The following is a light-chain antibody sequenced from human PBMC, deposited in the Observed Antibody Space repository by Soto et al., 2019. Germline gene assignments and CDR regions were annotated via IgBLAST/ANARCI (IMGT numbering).Light chain of an antibody. CDR1: HSIMSN. CDR3: QQYDNSPLT. Sequence: EIVLTQSPGTLSLSPGEGATLSCRASHSIMSNLSWYQQKPGQTPRLLVFDVSTRATGVPPRFSGSGSWTEFTLTISSLQSEDFAVYYCQQYDNSPLTFAGGTKVDI. J-gene: IGKJ4*02. CDR2: DVS. V-gene: IGKV3-15*01.